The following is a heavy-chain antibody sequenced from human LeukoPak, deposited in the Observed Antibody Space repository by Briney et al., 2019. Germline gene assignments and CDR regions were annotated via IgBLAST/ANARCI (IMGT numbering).Heavy chain of an antibody. CDR3: ARLSGELPEWWFDP. J-gene: IGHJ5*02. D-gene: IGHD3-10*02. CDR2: ISSSGSTI. Sequence: RQAPGXXXEWVSYISSSGSTIYYADSVKVRFTISRDNAKNSLYLQMNSLRAEDTAVYYCARLSGELPEWWFDPWGQGTLVTVSS. V-gene: IGHV3-11*01.